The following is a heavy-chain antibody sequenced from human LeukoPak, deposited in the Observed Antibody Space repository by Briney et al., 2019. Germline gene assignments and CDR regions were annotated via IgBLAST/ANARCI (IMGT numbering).Heavy chain of an antibody. CDR3: ASGLRSRTSCYTCHWYFDL. D-gene: IGHD2-2*02. CDR1: GGTFSSYA. CDR2: IIPIFGTA. V-gene: IGHV1-69*01. Sequence: GASVKVSCKASGGTFSSYAISWVRQAPGQGLEWMGGIIPIFGTANYAQKFQGRVTITADESTSTAYMELSSLRSEDTAVYYCASGLRSRTSCYTCHWYFDLWGRGTLVTVSS. J-gene: IGHJ2*01.